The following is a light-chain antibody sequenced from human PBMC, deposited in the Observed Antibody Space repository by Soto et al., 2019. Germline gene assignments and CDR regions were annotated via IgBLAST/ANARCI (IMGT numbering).Light chain of an antibody. Sequence: AMQVTQSPCSLSASVGDRVTITCRASQGIRNDLGWYQQKPGKAPKLLIYAASSLQSGVPSRFSGSGSGTDFTLTISSLQPEDFATYYCLQDYNYPRTFGQGTKVDIK. CDR1: QGIRND. CDR3: LQDYNYPRT. V-gene: IGKV1-6*01. J-gene: IGKJ1*01. CDR2: AAS.